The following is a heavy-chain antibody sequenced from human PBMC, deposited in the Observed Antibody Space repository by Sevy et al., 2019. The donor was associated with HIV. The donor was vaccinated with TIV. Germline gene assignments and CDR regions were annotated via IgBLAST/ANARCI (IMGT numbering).Heavy chain of an antibody. Sequence: GGSLRLSCAASGFTFSSYAMDWVRQAPGKGLEWVAVISSEGDIKYYAGSVKGRFTISRDNSKKTLYLQMNRLRDEDTAVYYCANARGVEAASWRDGMDVWGQGTTVTVSS. CDR2: ISSEGDIK. D-gene: IGHD6-25*01. J-gene: IGHJ6*02. V-gene: IGHV3-30*18. CDR3: ANARGVEAASWRDGMDV. CDR1: GFTFSSYA.